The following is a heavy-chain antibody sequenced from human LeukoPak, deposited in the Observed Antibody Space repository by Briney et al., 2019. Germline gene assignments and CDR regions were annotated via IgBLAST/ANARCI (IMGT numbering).Heavy chain of an antibody. D-gene: IGHD4-23*01. CDR2: IYYSGST. CDR1: GGSISSSSYY. V-gene: IGHV4-61*01. Sequence: SETLSLTCTVSGGSISSSSYYWSWIRQPPGKGLEWIGYIYYSGSTNYNPSLKSRVTISVDTSKNQFSLKLSSVTAADTAVYYCARDPGGPGDYWGQGTLVTVSS. J-gene: IGHJ4*02. CDR3: ARDPGGPGDY.